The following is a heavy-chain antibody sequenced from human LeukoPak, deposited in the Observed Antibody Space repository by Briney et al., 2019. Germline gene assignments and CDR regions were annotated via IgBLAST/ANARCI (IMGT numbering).Heavy chain of an antibody. Sequence: ASVKVSCKASGYTFTSYYMHWVRQAPGQGLEWMGIINPSGGSTSYAQKFQGRVTMTRDTSTSTVYMELRSLRSDDTAVYYCARDQWERSFFEYWGQGTLVTVSS. D-gene: IGHD1-1*01. CDR2: INPSGGST. J-gene: IGHJ4*02. CDR3: ARDQWERSFFEY. V-gene: IGHV1-46*01. CDR1: GYTFTSYY.